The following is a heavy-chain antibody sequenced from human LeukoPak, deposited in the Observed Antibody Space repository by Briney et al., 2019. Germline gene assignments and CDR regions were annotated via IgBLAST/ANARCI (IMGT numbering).Heavy chain of an antibody. CDR3: ARGVGYYYGSGSRWFDP. Sequence: PSETLSLTCTVSYGSISSSSYYWGWIRQPPGKGLEWIGSMYYSGNTYYNPALKSRVTISVDTSKNQFSLKLSSVTAADTAVYYCARGVGYYYGSGSRWFDPWGQGTLVTVSS. D-gene: IGHD3-10*01. V-gene: IGHV4-39*07. CDR2: MYYSGNT. J-gene: IGHJ5*02. CDR1: YGSISSSSYY.